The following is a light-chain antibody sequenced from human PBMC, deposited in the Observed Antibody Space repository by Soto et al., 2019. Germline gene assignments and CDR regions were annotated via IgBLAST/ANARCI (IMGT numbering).Light chain of an antibody. CDR3: QQSYSTPLT. V-gene: IGKV1-39*01. CDR2: AAS. Sequence: DIQMTQSPSSLSASVGDRVTITCRASQSISNYLNWYQQKPGKAPKLLIYAASSLQSGVPSRFSGSGSGTDFTLPISSLQAEDFAAYYCQQSYSTPLTFGGGTKAEIK. J-gene: IGKJ4*01. CDR1: QSISNY.